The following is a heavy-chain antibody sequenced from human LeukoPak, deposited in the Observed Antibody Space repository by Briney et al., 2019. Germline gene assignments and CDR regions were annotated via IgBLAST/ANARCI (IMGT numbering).Heavy chain of an antibody. CDR2: IYSGGST. CDR1: GFTVSSNY. J-gene: IGHJ3*02. V-gene: IGHV3-66*02. CDR3: ARDNPSFDAFDI. Sequence: GGSLRLSCAASGFTVSSNYMSWVRQAPGKGLEWVSVIYSGGSTYYADSVKGRFTISRDNSKNTLYLQMNSLRAEDTAVYYCARDNPSFDAFDIWGQGRMVTVSS. D-gene: IGHD3-10*01.